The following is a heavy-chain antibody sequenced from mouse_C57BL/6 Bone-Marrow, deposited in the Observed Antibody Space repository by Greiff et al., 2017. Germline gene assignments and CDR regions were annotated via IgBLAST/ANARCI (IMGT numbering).Heavy chain of an antibody. CDR3: AARQRAMDY. CDR1: GYTFTSYW. Sequence: QVQLKQSGAELVKPGASVKMSCKASGYTFTSYWITWVKQRPGQGLEWIGDIFPGSGSTNYNEKFKSKATLTVDTSSSTAYMQLSSLTSEDSAVYYCAARQRAMDYWGQGTSVTVSS. J-gene: IGHJ4*01. V-gene: IGHV1-55*01. CDR2: IFPGSGST.